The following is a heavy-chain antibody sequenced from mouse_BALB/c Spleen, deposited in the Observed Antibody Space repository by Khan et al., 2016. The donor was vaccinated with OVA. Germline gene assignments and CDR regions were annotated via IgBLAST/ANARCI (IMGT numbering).Heavy chain of an antibody. V-gene: IGHV1S132*01. CDR3: TRGTEAATNAMNY. J-gene: IGHJ4*01. Sequence: QVQLQQSGAELVRPGASVKLSCKTSGYIFTSYWIHWVKQRSGQGLEWIARIYPGTGSSYYIEKFKDKATLTADKSSSTAYLQLSSLKSAVSAVILCTRGTEAATNAMNYWGQGTSVTVSS. CDR2: IYPGTGSS. D-gene: IGHD1-2*01. CDR1: GYIFTSYW.